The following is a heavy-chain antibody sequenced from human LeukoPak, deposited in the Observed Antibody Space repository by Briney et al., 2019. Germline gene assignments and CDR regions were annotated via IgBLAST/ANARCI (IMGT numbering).Heavy chain of an antibody. J-gene: IGHJ4*02. CDR1: GISISDYG. CDR2: ITMNSVT. CDR3: TRGRYQFLGPNDS. V-gene: IGHV3-69-1*01. D-gene: IGHD1-14*01. Sequence: PGGSLRLSCSASGISISDYGMSWVRQAPGKGLEWPSYITMNSVTLYAESVKGRFTTSRDNDKNSVHLQLNSLRDEDTAVYYCTRGRYQFLGPNDSWGQGSLVSVSS.